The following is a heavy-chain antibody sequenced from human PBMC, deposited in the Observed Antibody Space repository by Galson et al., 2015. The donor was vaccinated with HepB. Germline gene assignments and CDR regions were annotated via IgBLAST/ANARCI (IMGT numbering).Heavy chain of an antibody. V-gene: IGHV1-3*01. Sequence: SVKVSCKASGYTFTSYAMHWVRQAPGQRLEWMGWINAGNGNTKYSQKFQGRVTITRDTSASTAYMELSSLRSEDTAVYYCARDTAMVGGSLDYWGQGTLVTVSS. CDR2: INAGNGNT. D-gene: IGHD5-18*01. CDR1: GYTFTSYA. CDR3: ARDTAMVGGSLDY. J-gene: IGHJ4*02.